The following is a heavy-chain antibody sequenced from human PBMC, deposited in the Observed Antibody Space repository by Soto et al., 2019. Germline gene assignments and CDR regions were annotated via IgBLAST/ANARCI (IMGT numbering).Heavy chain of an antibody. CDR1: GFTFSSYG. Sequence: GGSLRLSCAASGFTFSSYGMHWVRQAPGKGLEWVAVISYDGSNKYYADSVKGRFTISRDNSKNTLYLQMNSLRAEDTAVYYCAKDLGGPRDYWGQGTLVTVSS. D-gene: IGHD3-10*01. J-gene: IGHJ4*02. V-gene: IGHV3-30*18. CDR3: AKDLGGPRDY. CDR2: ISYDGSNK.